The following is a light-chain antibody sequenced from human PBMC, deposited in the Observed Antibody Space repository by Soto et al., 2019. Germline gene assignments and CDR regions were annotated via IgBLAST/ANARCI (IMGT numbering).Light chain of an antibody. CDR3: QHRASLPPFI. Sequence: EIVLAQSPATLSLSPGERATLSCRASQDISNLLAWYQQRPGQAPRLLIYDASNRATGIPARFSGSGSGTDVTHTIVGLETEDFAIYYCQHRASLPPFIFGQGTKLEV. J-gene: IGKJ2*01. V-gene: IGKV3-11*01. CDR1: QDISNL. CDR2: DAS.